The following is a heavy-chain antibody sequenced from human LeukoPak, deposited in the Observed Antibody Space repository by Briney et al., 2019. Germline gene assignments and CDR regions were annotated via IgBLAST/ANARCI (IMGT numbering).Heavy chain of an antibody. Sequence: GSVKVSCKASGYTFTSYGINWVRQAPGKGLEWVGWISSYNGNTNYAQKLQGRVTMTTDTSTSTAYMELRSLRSDDTAVYYCARDPPTYYYDSSGRTFDYWGQGTLVTVAS. V-gene: IGHV1-18*01. CDR3: ARDPPTYYYDSSGRTFDY. CDR2: ISSYNGNT. J-gene: IGHJ4*02. D-gene: IGHD3-22*01. CDR1: GYTFTSYG.